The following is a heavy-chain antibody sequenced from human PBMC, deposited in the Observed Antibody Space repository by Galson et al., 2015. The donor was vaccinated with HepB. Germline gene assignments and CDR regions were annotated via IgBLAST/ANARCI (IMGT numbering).Heavy chain of an antibody. V-gene: IGHV3-30-3*01. CDR2: ISYDGNIK. D-gene: IGHD3-10*01. CDR3: ARVYFGSGSSSAYWYFDL. Sequence: SLRLSCAASGFTFTSYSMHWVRQAPGKGLDWVAVISYDGNIKYYADSVKGRFTISRDNSKDTLYLQMNSLRDEDTAVYYCARVYFGSGSSSAYWYFDLWGRGALVTVSS. J-gene: IGHJ2*01. CDR1: GFTFTSYS.